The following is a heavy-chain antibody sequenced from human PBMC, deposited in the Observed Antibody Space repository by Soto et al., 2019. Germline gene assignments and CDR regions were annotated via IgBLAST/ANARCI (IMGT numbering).Heavy chain of an antibody. CDR2: MSGSGDNA. Sequence: EVQLLESGGGLVQPGGSLRLSCAASGFIFSSYAMSWVRQAPGKGMEWVSAMSGSGDNAYYAESVKGRFTIARGNSKNLLTLQMKSLRAEDTAIYYCARFFAAGTRGYLDSWGQGTLVTVSS. V-gene: IGHV3-23*01. CDR3: ARFFAAGTRGYLDS. J-gene: IGHJ4*02. CDR1: GFIFSSYA. D-gene: IGHD3-3*01.